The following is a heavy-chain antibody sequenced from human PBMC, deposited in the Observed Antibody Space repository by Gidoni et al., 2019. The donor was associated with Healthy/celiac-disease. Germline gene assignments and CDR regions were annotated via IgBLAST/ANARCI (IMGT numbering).Heavy chain of an antibody. V-gene: IGHV3-21*01. D-gene: IGHD2-2*02. Sequence: EVQLVESGGGLVKPGGSLRLSCAASGFTFNSYSMNWVRQAPGKGLEWVSSISSSSSYIYYADSVKGRFTISRDNAKNSLYLQMNSLRAEDTAVYYCARAESTSCYTQTCGTFDYWGQGTLATVSS. J-gene: IGHJ4*02. CDR2: ISSSSSYI. CDR3: ARAESTSCYTQTCGTFDY. CDR1: GFTFNSYS.